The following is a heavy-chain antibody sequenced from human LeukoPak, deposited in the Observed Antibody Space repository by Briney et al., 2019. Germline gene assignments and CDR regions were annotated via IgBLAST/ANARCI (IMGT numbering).Heavy chain of an antibody. CDR2: ISAYIGNT. CDR1: GYNLTNYG. D-gene: IGHD5/OR15-5a*01. Sequence: ASVKVSCKASGYNLTNYGINWVRQAPGQGLEWMGWISAYIGNTVHAQKFQGRLTMTTDTSTSTAYMELRILGSDDTAVYYCARELRTPVSIYYFDNWGQGTLVTVSS. CDR3: ARELRTPVSIYYFDN. J-gene: IGHJ4*02. V-gene: IGHV1-18*01.